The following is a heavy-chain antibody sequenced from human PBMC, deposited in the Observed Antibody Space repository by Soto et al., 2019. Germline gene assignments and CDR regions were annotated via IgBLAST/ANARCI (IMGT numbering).Heavy chain of an antibody. D-gene: IGHD4-17*01. Sequence: PGGSLRLSCAASGFTFSSYSMHWVRQAPGKGLEWVSYISSSGSTIYYADSVKGRFTISRDDAKNSLYLQMNSLRDEDTAVYYCVKGPWTTVALSFDYWGQGTLVTVSS. CDR2: ISSSGSTI. CDR3: VKGPWTTVALSFDY. J-gene: IGHJ4*01. CDR1: GFTFSSYS. V-gene: IGHV3-48*02.